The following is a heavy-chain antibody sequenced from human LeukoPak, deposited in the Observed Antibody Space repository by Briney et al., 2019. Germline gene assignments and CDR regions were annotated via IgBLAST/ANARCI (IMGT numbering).Heavy chain of an antibody. Sequence: PGGSLRLSCAGSGFTFSTYWMSWVRQAPGRGLEWVSAISGSGGSTYYADSVRGRFTISRDNSKYTLYLEMNSLRPEDSAVYYXXXXXXXDILTGFRRSRLLGDYWGQGTLVTVSS. J-gene: IGHJ4*02. CDR2: ISGSGGST. CDR1: GFTFSTYW. D-gene: IGHD3-9*01. V-gene: IGHV3-23*01. CDR3: XXXXXXDILTGFRRSRLLGDY.